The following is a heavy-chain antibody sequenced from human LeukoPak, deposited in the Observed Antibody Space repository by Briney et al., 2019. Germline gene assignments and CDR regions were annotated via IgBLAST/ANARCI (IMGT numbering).Heavy chain of an antibody. J-gene: IGHJ5*02. Sequence: SETLSLTCAVYGGSFSSYWGWIRQPPGRGLEWIGEISHVGTTKYNPSFKSRVIISVDTSKNQFSLRVTSVTAADTAVYYCAREPDRTRFDPWGQGTLVTASS. CDR3: AREPDRTRFDP. CDR1: GGSFSSY. V-gene: IGHV4-34*01. CDR2: ISHVGTT. D-gene: IGHD1-14*01.